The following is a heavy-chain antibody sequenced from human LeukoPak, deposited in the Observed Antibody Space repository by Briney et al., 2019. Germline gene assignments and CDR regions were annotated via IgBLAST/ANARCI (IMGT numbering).Heavy chain of an antibody. CDR2: IYHSGST. Sequence: PSETLSLTCAVSGGSISSGGYSWSWIRQPPGKGLEWIGYIYHSGSTYYNPSLKSRVTISVDRSKNQFSLKLSFVTTADTAVYYCARALGYCSGGSCTRGYNWFDPWGQGTLVTVPS. CDR3: ARALGYCSGGSCTRGYNWFDP. V-gene: IGHV4-30-2*01. D-gene: IGHD2-15*01. CDR1: GGSISSGGYS. J-gene: IGHJ5*02.